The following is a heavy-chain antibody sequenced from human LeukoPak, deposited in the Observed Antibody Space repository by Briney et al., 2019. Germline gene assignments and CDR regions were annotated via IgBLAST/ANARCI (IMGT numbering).Heavy chain of an antibody. D-gene: IGHD3-22*01. Sequence: SETLSLTCTVSGGSISSSSYYWGWIRQPPGKGLEWIGSIYYSGSTYYNPSLKSRVTISVDTSKNQFSLKLSSVTAADTAVYYCAREEYDSRHFDYWGQGTLVTVSS. V-gene: IGHV4-39*07. CDR1: GGSISSSSYY. CDR3: AREEYDSRHFDY. J-gene: IGHJ4*02. CDR2: IYYSGST.